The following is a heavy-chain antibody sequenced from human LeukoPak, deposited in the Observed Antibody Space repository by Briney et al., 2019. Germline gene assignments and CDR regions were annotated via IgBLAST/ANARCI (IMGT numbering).Heavy chain of an antibody. J-gene: IGHJ4*02. V-gene: IGHV3-21*01. CDR1: GFSFSSHC. CDR3: ARSSSDYGGYFDY. CDR2: ISSSRSYI. Sequence: GGSLRLSCAASGFSFSSHCMSWVRQPPGKGLEWVSSISSSRSYIYYAASVKGRFTISRNNAKNSLYLQMNSLRVEDTAVYYCARSSSDYGGYFDYWGQGTLVTVSS. D-gene: IGHD4-23*01.